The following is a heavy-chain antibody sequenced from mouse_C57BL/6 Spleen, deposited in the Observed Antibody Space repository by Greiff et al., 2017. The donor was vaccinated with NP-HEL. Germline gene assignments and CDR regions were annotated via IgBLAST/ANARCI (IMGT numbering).Heavy chain of an antibody. Sequence: DVMLVESGGGLVKPGGSLKLSCAASGFTFSDYGMHWVRQAPEKGLEWVAYISSGSSTIYYADTVKGRFTISRDNAKNTLFLQMTSLRSEDTAMYYCARPRAAQAYYAMDYWGQGTSVTVSS. CDR1: GFTFSDYG. D-gene: IGHD3-2*02. CDR2: ISSGSSTI. J-gene: IGHJ4*01. CDR3: ARPRAAQAYYAMDY. V-gene: IGHV5-17*01.